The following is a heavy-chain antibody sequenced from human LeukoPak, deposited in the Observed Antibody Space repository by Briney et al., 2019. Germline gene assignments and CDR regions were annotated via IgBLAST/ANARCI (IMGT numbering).Heavy chain of an antibody. CDR3: AKTGLMRYYYDSSGYSHFDY. J-gene: IGHJ4*02. Sequence: GGSLRLSCAASGFTFSSYGMHWVRQAPGKGLEWVAGISYDGSNKYYADSVKGRFTISRDNSKNTLYLQMNSLRAEDTAVYYCAKTGLMRYYYDSSGYSHFDYWGQGTLVTVSS. CDR1: GFTFSSYG. CDR2: ISYDGSNK. D-gene: IGHD3-22*01. V-gene: IGHV3-30*18.